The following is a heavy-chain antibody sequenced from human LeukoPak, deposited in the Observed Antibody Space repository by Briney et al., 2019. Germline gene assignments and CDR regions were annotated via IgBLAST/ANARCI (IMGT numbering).Heavy chain of an antibody. CDR2: INPSGGST. CDR3: ARDWGVRVIGAGEGNGDY. J-gene: IGHJ4*02. CDR1: GYTFTSYY. D-gene: IGHD3-16*02. V-gene: IGHV1-46*01. Sequence: ASVKVSCKASGYTFTSYYMHWVRQAPGQGLEWMGIINPSGGSTSYAQKFQGRVTMTRDTSTSTVYMELSSLRPEDTAVYYCARDWGVRVIGAGEGNGDYWGQGTLVTVSS.